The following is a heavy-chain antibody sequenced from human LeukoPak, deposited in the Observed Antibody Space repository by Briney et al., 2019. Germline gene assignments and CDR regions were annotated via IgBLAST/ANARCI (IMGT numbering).Heavy chain of an antibody. CDR1: GYTFTSFD. CDR2: MNPNSGNT. CDR3: ARTCSGTSCSDFDY. Sequence: GASVKVSCKVSGYTFTSFDINWVRQATGQGLEWMGWMNPNSGNTGYAQKFQGRVTMTRSTSISTAYMELNSLKSEDTAVYYCARTCSGTSCSDFDYWGQGTLVTVSS. D-gene: IGHD2-2*01. V-gene: IGHV1-8*01. J-gene: IGHJ4*02.